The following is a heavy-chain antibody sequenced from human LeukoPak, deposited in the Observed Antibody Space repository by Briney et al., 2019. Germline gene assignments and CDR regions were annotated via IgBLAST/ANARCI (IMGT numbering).Heavy chain of an antibody. D-gene: IGHD1-26*01. CDR2: ISGSGGST. CDR1: GFTFSSYA. V-gene: IGHV3-23*01. CDR3: SRDPTYYLRYGYFDY. Sequence: GSLRLSCAASGFTFSSYAMSWVRQAPGKGLEWVSAISGSGGSTYYADSVKGRFTISRDNTKNSLYLQMNSLRAEDTAVYYCSRDPTYYLRYGYFDYWGQGALVTVSS. J-gene: IGHJ4*02.